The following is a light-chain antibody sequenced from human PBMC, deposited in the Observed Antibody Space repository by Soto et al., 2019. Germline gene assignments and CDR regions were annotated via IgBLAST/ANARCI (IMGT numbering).Light chain of an antibody. CDR2: GAS. V-gene: IGKV3-15*01. Sequence: EIVMTQSPASLSASPGERITLSCKASQSIANNLAWHQQTPGQAPRLLMYGASTRAADIPARFSGSGSGTEFSLTISSLQSEDFAIYYCQQYNDWPPWTFGQGTKVDIK. CDR3: QQYNDWPPWT. CDR1: QSIANN. J-gene: IGKJ1*01.